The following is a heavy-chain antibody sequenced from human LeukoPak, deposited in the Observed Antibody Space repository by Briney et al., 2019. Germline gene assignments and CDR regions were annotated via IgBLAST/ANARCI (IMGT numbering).Heavy chain of an antibody. V-gene: IGHV4-34*01. CDR2: ITHTETT. J-gene: IGHJ3*02. Sequence: PSETLSLTCAVYGGSFSGYYWSWIRQPPGKGLEWIGEITHTETTNYKSSLKSRVTISVDRAKNQLSLQLSSVTAADTAVYYCARDLYVPAAIDAFDIWGQGTMVTVSS. CDR3: ARDLYVPAAIDAFDI. CDR1: GGSFSGYY. D-gene: IGHD2-2*01.